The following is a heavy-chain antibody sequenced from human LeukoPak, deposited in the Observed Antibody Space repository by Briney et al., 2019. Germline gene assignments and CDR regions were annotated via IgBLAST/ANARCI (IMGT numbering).Heavy chain of an antibody. V-gene: IGHV4-59*01. CDR2: IYYSGST. CDR1: GGSISSYY. D-gene: IGHD3-10*01. CDR3: ARTVRRAFDI. J-gene: IGHJ3*02. Sequence: SETLSLTCTVSGGSISSYYWSWLRQPPGKGLEWIGYIYYSGSTNYNPSLKSRVTISVDTSKNQFSLKLSSVTAADTAVYYCARTVRRAFDIWGQGTMVTVSS.